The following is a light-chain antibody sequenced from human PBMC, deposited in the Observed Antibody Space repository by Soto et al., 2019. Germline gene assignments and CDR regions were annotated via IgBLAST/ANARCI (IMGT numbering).Light chain of an antibody. J-gene: IGLJ1*01. CDR2: DVT. CDR1: SSDVGGYNY. V-gene: IGLV2-14*01. CDR3: SSYTSSSTPYV. Sequence: QSALTQPASVSGSPGQSITISCTGTSSDVGGYNYVSWYQQHPVKAPKLMIYDVTNRPSGVSDRFSGSKSGNTASLTISGLQAEDVADYYCSSYTSSSTPYVFGTGTKLTVL.